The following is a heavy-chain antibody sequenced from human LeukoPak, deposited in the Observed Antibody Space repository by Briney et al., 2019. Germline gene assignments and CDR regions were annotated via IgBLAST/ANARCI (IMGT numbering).Heavy chain of an antibody. CDR3: TRDMQGSRLYLVGSQND. Sequence: GGSLRLSCAASGFTFSSYSMNWVRQAPGKGLEWISSISSSSSYIYYADSVKGRFTISRDNAMNTLYLQMNSLRAEDSALYYCTRDMQGSRLYLVGSQNDWGQGTLVTVSS. J-gene: IGHJ4*02. CDR2: ISSSSSYI. V-gene: IGHV3-21*01. D-gene: IGHD1-26*01. CDR1: GFTFSSYS.